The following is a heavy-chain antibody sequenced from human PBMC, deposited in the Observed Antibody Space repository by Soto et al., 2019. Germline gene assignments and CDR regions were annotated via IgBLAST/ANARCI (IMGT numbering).Heavy chain of an antibody. CDR3: ARVSGGGVLMVYAIRGWFDP. J-gene: IGHJ5*02. D-gene: IGHD2-8*01. V-gene: IGHV4-34*01. CDR2: INHSGST. CDR1: GGSFSGYY. Sequence: PSETLSLTCAVYGGSFSGYYWSWIRQPPGKGLEWIGEINHSGSTNYNPSLKSRVTISVDTSKNQFSLKLSSVTAADTAVYYCARVSGGGVLMVYAIRGWFDPWGQGTLVTVSS.